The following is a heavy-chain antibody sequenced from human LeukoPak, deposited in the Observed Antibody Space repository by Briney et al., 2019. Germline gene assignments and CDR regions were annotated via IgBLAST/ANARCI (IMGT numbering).Heavy chain of an antibody. D-gene: IGHD2-15*01. CDR3: AKDSSGHVVVVAATVNFDY. V-gene: IGHV3-23*01. CDR2: ISGSGGST. CDR1: GFTFSSYA. J-gene: IGHJ4*02. Sequence: GGSLRLSCAASGFTFSSYAMSWVRQAPGKGLEWVSAISGSGGSTYYADSVQGRFTISRDNSKNTLYLQMNSLRAEDTAVYYCAKDSSGHVVVVAATVNFDYWGQGTLVTVSS.